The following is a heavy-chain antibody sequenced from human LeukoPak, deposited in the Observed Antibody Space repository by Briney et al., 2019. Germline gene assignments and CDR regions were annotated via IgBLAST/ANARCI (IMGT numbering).Heavy chain of an antibody. CDR1: GDSITNSNYY. D-gene: IGHD1-26*01. V-gene: IGHV4-39*07. J-gene: IGHJ3*02. CDR3: ASYSGIYSAFEI. Sequence: SETLSLTCTASGDSITNSNYYWGWVRQSPGRGLDWLGNIFYNGGPYYNPSFKSRVVISVDTSKNHFSLTLNAVTAADTAVYHCASYSGIYSAFEIWSQGTLVTVSS. CDR2: IFYNGGP.